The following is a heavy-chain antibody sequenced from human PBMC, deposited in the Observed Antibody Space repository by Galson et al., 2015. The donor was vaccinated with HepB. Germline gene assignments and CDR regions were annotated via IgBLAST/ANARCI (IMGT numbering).Heavy chain of an antibody. V-gene: IGHV1-69*13. J-gene: IGHJ5*02. CDR1: GGTFSMYA. Sequence: SVKVSCKASGGTFSMYAVTWVRQAPGQGLEWMGGIIPTFGTVNYAQKFQGRLTITADESSSTAYMELRSLRSEDTAVYYCARCFDLVVVPSSDNWFDPWGQGTLVTVSS. CDR3: ARCFDLVVVPSSDNWFDP. D-gene: IGHD2-2*01. CDR2: IIPTFGTV.